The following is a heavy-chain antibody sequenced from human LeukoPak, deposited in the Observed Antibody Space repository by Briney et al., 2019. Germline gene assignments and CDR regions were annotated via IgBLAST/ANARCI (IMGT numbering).Heavy chain of an antibody. V-gene: IGHV3-23*01. J-gene: IGHJ4*02. CDR1: GFTFSSYA. CDR2: ISGSGGST. CDR3: ANHYYDILTAYYSG. Sequence: PGGSLRLPCAASGFTFSSYAMSWVRQAPGKGLEWVAAISGSGGSTYYADSVKGRFTISRDNSKNTLYLQMNSLRAEDTAVYYCANHYYDILTAYYSGWGQGTLVTVSS. D-gene: IGHD3-9*01.